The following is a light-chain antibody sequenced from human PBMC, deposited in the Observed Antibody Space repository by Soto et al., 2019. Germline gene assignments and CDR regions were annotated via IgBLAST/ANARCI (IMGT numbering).Light chain of an antibody. V-gene: IGKV3-20*01. Sequence: VFPQSPGTLSLSPEERATLSCRASQSVSSSYLAWYQQKPGQAPRLLIYGASSRATGIPGRFSGSGSGTDFTLTISRLEPEDFAVYYCQQYGSSQTFGQGTKV. J-gene: IGKJ1*01. CDR2: GAS. CDR1: QSVSSSY. CDR3: QQYGSSQT.